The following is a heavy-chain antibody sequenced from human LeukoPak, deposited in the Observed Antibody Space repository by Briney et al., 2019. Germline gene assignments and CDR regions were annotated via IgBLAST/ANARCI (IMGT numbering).Heavy chain of an antibody. CDR3: AKGGSNYDILTGHFDY. J-gene: IGHJ4*02. D-gene: IGHD3-9*01. V-gene: IGHV3-9*01. Sequence: PGRSLRLSCAASGFTFDDYAMHWVRHAPGKGLEWVSGISWNSGSIGYADSVKGRFTISRDNAKNSLYLQMNSLRAEDTALYYCAKGGSNYDILTGHFDYWGQGTLVTVSS. CDR2: ISWNSGSI. CDR1: GFTFDDYA.